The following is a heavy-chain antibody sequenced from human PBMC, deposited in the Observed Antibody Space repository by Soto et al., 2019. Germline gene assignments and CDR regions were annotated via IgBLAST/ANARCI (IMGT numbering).Heavy chain of an antibody. Sequence: SQTLSLTCAISGDSVSSNHATWDWIRQSPSRGLEWLGRTYYRSKWYYDYALSVKSRITINPDTSNNQLSLQLNSLRAEDTAVYYCARELGDVFDIWGQGTMVTVSS. V-gene: IGHV6-1*01. CDR1: GDSVSSNHAT. CDR3: ARELGDVFDI. J-gene: IGHJ3*02. CDR2: TYYRSKWYY.